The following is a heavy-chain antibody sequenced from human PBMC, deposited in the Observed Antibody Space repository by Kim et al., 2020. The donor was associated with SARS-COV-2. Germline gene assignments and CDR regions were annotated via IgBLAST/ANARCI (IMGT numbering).Heavy chain of an antibody. Sequence: GGSLRLSCAASGFTFRSYSMNWVRQAPGKGLEWVSYIGGSSGTIYYAESVKGRFTISRDNAKNSLFLQMNSLRDEDTAVYYCARGFRAAAAEPHQTLFDFWGQGTLVTVSS. CDR2: IGGSSGTI. V-gene: IGHV3-48*02. CDR1: GFTFRSYS. CDR3: ARGFRAAAAEPHQTLFDF. J-gene: IGHJ4*02. D-gene: IGHD2-15*01.